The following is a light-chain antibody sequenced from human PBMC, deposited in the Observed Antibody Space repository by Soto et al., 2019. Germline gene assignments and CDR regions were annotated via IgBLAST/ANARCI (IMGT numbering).Light chain of an antibody. CDR1: SSDIGGYKY. CDR2: EVS. V-gene: IGLV2-8*01. Sequence: QSVLTQPPSASGSPGQSVTISCTGTSSDIGGYKYVSWYQQHPGKAPKLIIYEVSKRPSGVPDRFSGSKSDNTASLTVSGLQAEDEADYYCSSFAGSNNYVFGTGTKLTVL. CDR3: SSFAGSNNYV. J-gene: IGLJ1*01.